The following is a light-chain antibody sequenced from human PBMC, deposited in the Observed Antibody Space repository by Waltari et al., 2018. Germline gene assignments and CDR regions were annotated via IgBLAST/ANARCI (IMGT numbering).Light chain of an antibody. CDR3: ATWDARLTNVL. CDR1: HSNIGSST. J-gene: IGLJ3*02. CDR2: SND. V-gene: IGLV1-44*01. Sequence: QSVLTQPPSASGAPGQRVTIPCSGSHSNIGSSTANWYQQVPGTAPRLLIYSNDQRPSGVPDRFSGSKSGTSASLAISGLQSEDEADYYCATWDARLTNVLFGGGTKVTVL.